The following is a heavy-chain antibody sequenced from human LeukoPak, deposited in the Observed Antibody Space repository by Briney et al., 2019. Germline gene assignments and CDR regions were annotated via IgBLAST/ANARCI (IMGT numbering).Heavy chain of an antibody. D-gene: IGHD4-11*01. CDR1: GFTFDDYA. CDR2: ISWNSGSI. J-gene: IGHJ4*02. CDR3: AKDIATVKAYYRDV. V-gene: IGHV3-9*01. Sequence: PGGSLRLSCAASGFTFDDYAMHWVRQAPGKGLEWVSGISWNSGSIGYADSVKGRFTISRDNAKNSLYLQMNSLRAEDTALYYCAKDIATVKAYYRDVWGQGTLVTVSS.